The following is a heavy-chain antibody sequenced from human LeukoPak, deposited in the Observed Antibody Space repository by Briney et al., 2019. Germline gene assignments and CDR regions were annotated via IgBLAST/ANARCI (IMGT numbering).Heavy chain of an antibody. CDR1: GFTFGSYA. CDR2: ITGGGDTT. J-gene: IGHJ4*02. CDR3: ARAYGSNGYYQLPINY. D-gene: IGHD3-22*01. V-gene: IGHV3-23*01. Sequence: SGGSLRLSCAASGFTFGSYAMNWVRQVPGKGLEWVSSITGGGDTTDYADSVKGRFTISRDNSKNTLYLLMNSLGVEDTAVYYCARAYGSNGYYQLPINYWGQGALVTVSS.